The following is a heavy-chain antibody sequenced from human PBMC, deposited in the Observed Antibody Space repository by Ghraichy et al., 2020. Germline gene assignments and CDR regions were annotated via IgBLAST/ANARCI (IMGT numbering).Heavy chain of an antibody. D-gene: IGHD3-3*01. Sequence: GGSLRLSCAASGFTFSSYWMHWVRQAPGKGLVWVSRINSDGSSTSYADSVKGRFTISRDNAKNTLYLQMNSLRAEDTAVYYCARAATVQNYDFWSGYPFDYWGQGTLVTVSS. CDR1: GFTFSSYW. CDR3: ARAATVQNYDFWSGYPFDY. J-gene: IGHJ4*02. V-gene: IGHV3-74*01. CDR2: INSDGSST.